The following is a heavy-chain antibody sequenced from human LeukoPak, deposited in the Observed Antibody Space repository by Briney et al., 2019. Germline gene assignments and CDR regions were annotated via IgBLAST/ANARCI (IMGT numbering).Heavy chain of an antibody. D-gene: IGHD3-9*01. CDR3: ARDRYDILTMFDY. CDR1: GGTFSSYA. V-gene: IGHV1-69*13. Sequence: SVKVSCKASGGTFSSYAISWVRQAPGQGPEWMGGIIPIFGTANYAQKFQGRVTITADESTSTAYMELRSLRSDDTAVYYCARDRYDILTMFDYWGQGTLVTVSS. CDR2: IIPIFGTA. J-gene: IGHJ4*02.